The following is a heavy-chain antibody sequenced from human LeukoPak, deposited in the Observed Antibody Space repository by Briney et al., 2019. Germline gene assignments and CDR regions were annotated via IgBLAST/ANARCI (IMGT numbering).Heavy chain of an antibody. CDR3: ARAEILAGLRWLQTRPLDY. Sequence: ASVKVSCKASGYTFTGYYMHWVRQAPGQGLEWMGWINPNSGGTNYAQKFQGRVTMTRDTSISTAYMELSRLRSDDTAVYYCARAEILAGLRWLQTRPLDYWGQGTLVTVSS. CDR1: GYTFTGYY. CDR2: INPNSGGT. J-gene: IGHJ4*02. D-gene: IGHD5-24*01. V-gene: IGHV1-2*02.